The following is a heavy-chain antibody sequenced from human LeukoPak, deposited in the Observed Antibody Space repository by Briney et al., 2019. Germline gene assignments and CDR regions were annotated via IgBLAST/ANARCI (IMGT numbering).Heavy chain of an antibody. J-gene: IGHJ4*02. CDR2: IYTSGST. CDR1: GGSISSYY. CDR3: ARDFNIAAAGTYYFDY. D-gene: IGHD6-13*01. Sequence: SETLSLTCTVSGGSISSYYWSWIRQPAGKGLEWIGRIYTSGSTNYNPSLKSRVTMSVDTSKNQFSLKLSSVPAADTAVYYCARDFNIAAAGTYYFDYWGQGTLVTVSS. V-gene: IGHV4-4*07.